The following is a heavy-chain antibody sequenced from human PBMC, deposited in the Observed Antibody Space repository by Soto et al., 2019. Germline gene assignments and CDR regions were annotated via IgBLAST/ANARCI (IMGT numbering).Heavy chain of an antibody. D-gene: IGHD1-26*01. CDR3: ARLAVVGATTGDYFDY. CDR2: ISAYNGNT. Sequence: ASVKVSCKASGYTFTSYGISWVRQAPGQGLEWMGWISAYNGNTNYVQKLQGRVTMTTDTSTSTAYMELRSLRSDDTAVYYCARLAVVGATTGDYFDYWGQGTLVTVSS. V-gene: IGHV1-18*01. CDR1: GYTFTSYG. J-gene: IGHJ4*02.